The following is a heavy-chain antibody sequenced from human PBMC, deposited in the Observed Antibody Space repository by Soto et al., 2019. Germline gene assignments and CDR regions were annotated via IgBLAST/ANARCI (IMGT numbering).Heavy chain of an antibody. CDR1: GGSISSGGYY. CDR3: ARASAGYCSGGSCYPDAFDI. CDR2: IYYSGST. V-gene: IGHV4-31*03. J-gene: IGHJ3*02. D-gene: IGHD2-15*01. Sequence: QVQLQESGPGLVKPSQTLSLTCTVSGGSISSGGYYWSWIRQHPGKGLEWIGYIYYSGSTYYNPSLKSRVTISVDPAKNQFSLKLSSVTAADTAVYYCARASAGYCSGGSCYPDAFDIWGQGTMVTVSS.